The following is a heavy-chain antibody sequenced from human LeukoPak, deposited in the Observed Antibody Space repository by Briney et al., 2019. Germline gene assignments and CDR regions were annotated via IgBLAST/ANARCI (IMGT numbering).Heavy chain of an antibody. Sequence: PGGSLRLSCAASGFTFSSYNMNWVRQAPGKGLEWVSSISSSSSYIYYADSVKGRFTISRDNAKNSLYLQMNSLRAEDTAVYYCARESDGDGYNSFDYWGQGTLVTVSS. CDR2: ISSSSSYI. CDR1: GFTFSSYN. J-gene: IGHJ4*02. V-gene: IGHV3-21*01. D-gene: IGHD5-24*01. CDR3: ARESDGDGYNSFDY.